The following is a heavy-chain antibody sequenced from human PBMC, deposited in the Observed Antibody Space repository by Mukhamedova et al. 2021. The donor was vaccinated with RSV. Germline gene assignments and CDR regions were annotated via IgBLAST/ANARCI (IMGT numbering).Heavy chain of an antibody. CDR2: IYSGGRT. J-gene: IGHJ4*02. V-gene: IGHV3-53*01. CDR3: ARGSMSGTYSGPYFDY. D-gene: IGHD1-26*01. Sequence: APGKGLEWVSLIYSGGRTYYADSAKGRFTISTDNSKNTLYLQMNSLRAEDTAVYFCARGSMSGTYSGPYFDYWGQGTLVTVSS.